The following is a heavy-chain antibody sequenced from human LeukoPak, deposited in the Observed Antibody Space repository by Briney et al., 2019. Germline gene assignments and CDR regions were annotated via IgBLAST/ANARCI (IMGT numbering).Heavy chain of an antibody. D-gene: IGHD3-10*01. Sequence: GGSLRLSCAASGFTFSSYAMSWVRQAPGKGLEWVSAISGSGGSTYYADSVKGRFTISRDNSKNTLYLQMNSLRAEDTAVCYCAKMGGNYYGSGSYLENGYDYWGQGTLVTVSS. CDR2: ISGSGGST. J-gene: IGHJ4*02. CDR3: AKMGGNYYGSGSYLENGYDY. V-gene: IGHV3-23*01. CDR1: GFTFSSYA.